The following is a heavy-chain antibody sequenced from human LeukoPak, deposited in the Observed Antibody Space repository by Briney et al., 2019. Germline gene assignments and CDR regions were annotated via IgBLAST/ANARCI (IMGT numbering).Heavy chain of an antibody. Sequence: GGSLRLSCAASGFTFSSYSMNWVRQAPGKGLEWVSYISSSSTIYYADSVKGRFTISRDNAKNSLYLQMNSLRAEDTAVYYCARGGVDTAMVIDYWGQGTLVTVSS. D-gene: IGHD5-18*01. CDR1: GFTFSSYS. V-gene: IGHV3-48*04. CDR3: ARGGVDTAMVIDY. CDR2: ISSSSTI. J-gene: IGHJ4*02.